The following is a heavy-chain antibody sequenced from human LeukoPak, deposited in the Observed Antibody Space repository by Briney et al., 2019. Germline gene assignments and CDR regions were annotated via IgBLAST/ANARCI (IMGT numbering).Heavy chain of an antibody. CDR1: GFSFSSYW. J-gene: IGHJ6*02. Sequence: GGSLRLSCAAFGFSFSSYWLSWVRQAPGKGLEWVANIKQDGSEKHYVDSVKGRFTISRDNAKNSLYLQMHSLRPGDTAVYYCARYCGGDCYGMDVWGQGTTVTVSS. D-gene: IGHD2-21*01. V-gene: IGHV3-7*01. CDR3: ARYCGGDCYGMDV. CDR2: IKQDGSEK.